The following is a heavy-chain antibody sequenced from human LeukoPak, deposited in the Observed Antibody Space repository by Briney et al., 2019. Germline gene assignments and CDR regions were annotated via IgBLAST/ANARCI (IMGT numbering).Heavy chain of an antibody. CDR2: ISFDGSNK. Sequence: GGSLRLSCVASGFTFSSYAMHWVRQAPGKGLEWVAVISFDGSNKYYADSVKGRFTISRDDSKNTLYLQVSAEDTAIYYCARGYASTSQLDPWGQGTLVTVSS. J-gene: IGHJ5*02. CDR1: GFTFSSYA. CDR3: ARGYASTSQLDP. V-gene: IGHV3-30*03. D-gene: IGHD6-13*01.